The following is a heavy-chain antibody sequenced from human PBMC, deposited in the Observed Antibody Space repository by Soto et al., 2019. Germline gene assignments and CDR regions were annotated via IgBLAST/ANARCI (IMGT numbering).Heavy chain of an antibody. Sequence: GGALRLCCAASGFTFSDYYMSWIRQAPGKGLEWVSYISSSGSTIYYADSVKGRFTISRDNAKNSLYLQMNSLRAEDTAVYYCAITQPLRLFDYWGQGTLVTVSS. CDR2: ISSSGSTI. CDR1: GFTFSDYY. CDR3: AITQPLRLFDY. D-gene: IGHD3-16*01. J-gene: IGHJ4*02. V-gene: IGHV3-11*01.